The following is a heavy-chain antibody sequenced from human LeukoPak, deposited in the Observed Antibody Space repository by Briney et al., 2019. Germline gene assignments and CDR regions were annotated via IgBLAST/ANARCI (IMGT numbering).Heavy chain of an antibody. Sequence: ASVKVSCEASGYTFTSYVINWVRQAPGQGLEWVGWASPNGGDTNYAENLQDRVSMTTDTSTNTAYMDLRSLRSDDTAIYYCARGSLVTFGGVIVPLASDYWGQGTPVTVSS. CDR2: ASPNGGDT. J-gene: IGHJ4*02. CDR1: GYTFTSYV. D-gene: IGHD3-16*02. V-gene: IGHV1-18*01. CDR3: ARGSLVTFGGVIVPLASDY.